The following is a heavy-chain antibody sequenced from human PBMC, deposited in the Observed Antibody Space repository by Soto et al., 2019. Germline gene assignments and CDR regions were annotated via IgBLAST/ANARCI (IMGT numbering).Heavy chain of an antibody. V-gene: IGHV1-69*06. CDR1: GGTLSNSA. J-gene: IGHJ4*02. Sequence: GASVKVSCKTSGGTLSNSAINWVRQAPGQGLEWMGSFTPIFGSTFYAQNFQDRVTITADKSTGTAYIELSSLTSEDTAMYFCAKGFYSDFDYGHFDYWGQGTLVTVSS. CDR2: FTPIFGST. D-gene: IGHD5-12*01. CDR3: AKGFYSDFDYGHFDY.